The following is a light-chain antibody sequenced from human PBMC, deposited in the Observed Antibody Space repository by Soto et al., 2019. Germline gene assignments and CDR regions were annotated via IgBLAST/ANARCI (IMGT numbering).Light chain of an antibody. V-gene: IGLV2-23*02. CDR2: EVS. CDR3: CSYAGNNTLV. CDR1: SSNVGSCNF. J-gene: IGLJ3*02. Sequence: QSALTQPASVSGSRGQSMTISCTGTSSNVGSCNFVSWYRQYPGKAPELIIYEVSQRPSTFFNRFSGSKSGNTASLTVSGLQSDDEAEYYCCSYAGNNTLVFGGGTKLTVL.